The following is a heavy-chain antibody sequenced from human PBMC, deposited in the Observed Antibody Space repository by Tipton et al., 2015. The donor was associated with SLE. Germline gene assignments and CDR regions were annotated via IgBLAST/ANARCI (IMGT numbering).Heavy chain of an antibody. Sequence: SLRLSCAASGFTFSSFAMHWVRQAPGKGLEWVAVIWYDGINKFYADSVEGRFTISKDNSKNTLYLQLNSLRDEDTAIYYCAKDEGAMSEYFDFWGQGTLVTVSS. V-gene: IGHV3-33*06. CDR3: AKDEGAMSEYFDF. CDR2: IWYDGINK. CDR1: GFTFSSFA. D-gene: IGHD1-26*01. J-gene: IGHJ4*02.